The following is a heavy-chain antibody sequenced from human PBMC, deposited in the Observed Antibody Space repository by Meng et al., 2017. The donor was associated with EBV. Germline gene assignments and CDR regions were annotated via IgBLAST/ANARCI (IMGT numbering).Heavy chain of an antibody. CDR3: AHRKNNWEVIEIDY. J-gene: IGHJ4*02. CDR1: GFSLSTGGAA. CDR2: VYWDDDK. V-gene: IGHV2-5*02. D-gene: IGHD1-1*01. Sequence: TLKDACPTLVEPPQTLTLTCTFSGFSLSTGGAAVGWIRQPPGKALEWLAIVYWDDDKRYSPSLKSRLTITKDTSKNQVVLTMTNMGPGDTATYFCAHRKNNWEVIEIDYWGQGTLVTVSS.